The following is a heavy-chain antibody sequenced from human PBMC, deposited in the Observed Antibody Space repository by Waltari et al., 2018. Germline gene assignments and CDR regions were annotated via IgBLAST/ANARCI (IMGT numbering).Heavy chain of an antibody. CDR1: GFTVRGHA. Sequence: EAQLVESGGGLVRTGGYVKLTREASGFTVRGHAMHWVRQASGKGLEWVGRIRSKANSYATAYAASVKGRFTISRDDSKNTAYLQMNSLKTEDTAVYYCTSGSYYRMDVWGQGTTVTVSS. CDR2: IRSKANSYAT. CDR3: TSGSYYRMDV. V-gene: IGHV3-73*01. D-gene: IGHD1-26*01. J-gene: IGHJ6*02.